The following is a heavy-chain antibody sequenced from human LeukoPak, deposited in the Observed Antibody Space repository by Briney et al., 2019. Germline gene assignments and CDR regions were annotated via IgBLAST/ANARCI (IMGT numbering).Heavy chain of an antibody. CDR3: ARDAGYSSSWYIDY. CDR1: GYTFTSYD. CDR2: MNPNSGNT. J-gene: IGHJ4*02. D-gene: IGHD6-13*01. Sequence: GASVKVSCKASGYTFTSYDINWVRQATGQGLEWMGWMNPNSGNTGYAQKFQGRVTITRNTSISTAYMELSSLRSEDTAVYYCARDAGYSSSWYIDYWGQGTLVTVSS. V-gene: IGHV1-8*03.